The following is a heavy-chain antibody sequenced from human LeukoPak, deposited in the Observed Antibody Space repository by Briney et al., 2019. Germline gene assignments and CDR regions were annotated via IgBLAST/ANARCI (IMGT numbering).Heavy chain of an antibody. D-gene: IGHD6-13*01. V-gene: IGHV1-8*03. J-gene: IGHJ5*02. Sequence: ASVKVSCKTSGYIFTGYYIHWVRQAPGQGLEWMGWMNTNSGNTGYAQKFQGRVTITRNTSISTAYMELSSLRSEDTAVYYCARGGPIAAAAGKLKPFDPWGQGTLVTVSS. CDR1: GYIFTGYY. CDR2: MNTNSGNT. CDR3: ARGGPIAAAAGKLKPFDP.